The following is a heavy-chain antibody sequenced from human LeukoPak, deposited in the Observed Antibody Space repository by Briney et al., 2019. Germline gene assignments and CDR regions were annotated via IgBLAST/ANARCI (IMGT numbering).Heavy chain of an antibody. Sequence: SETLSLTCTVSGGSISSYYWSWIRQPPGKGLEWIGYIYYSGSTNYNPSLKSRVTISVDTSKNQFSLKLSSVTAADTAVYYCARWTITIVRGVIIKKFDPWGQGTLVTVSS. CDR1: GGSISSYY. CDR3: ARWTITIVRGVIIKKFDP. V-gene: IGHV4-59*01. J-gene: IGHJ5*02. CDR2: IYYSGST. D-gene: IGHD3-10*01.